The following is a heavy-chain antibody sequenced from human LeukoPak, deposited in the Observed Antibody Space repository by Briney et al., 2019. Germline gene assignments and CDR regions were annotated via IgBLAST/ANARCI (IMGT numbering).Heavy chain of an antibody. D-gene: IGHD6-13*01. Sequence: PETLSLTCAVYGGSFRGYYWSWIRQPPGKGLEWIGEINHSGSTNYNPSLKSRVTISVDTSKNQFSLKLSSVTAADTAVYYCAGRGPGIAAAGRGYWGQGILVTVSS. CDR3: AGRGPGIAAAGRGY. CDR1: GGSFRGYY. V-gene: IGHV4-34*01. CDR2: INHSGST. J-gene: IGHJ4*02.